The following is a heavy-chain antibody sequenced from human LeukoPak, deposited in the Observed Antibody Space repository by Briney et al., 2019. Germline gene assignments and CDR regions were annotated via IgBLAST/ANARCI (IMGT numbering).Heavy chain of an antibody. V-gene: IGHV3-53*01. Sequence: PGGSLRLSCAASEFTVSSNYVNWVRQAPGKGLEWVSVIFTGGNTYYADSVKGRFTISRDNSKNTLYLQMNSLRAEDTAVYYCASSDYWGQGTLVTVSS. CDR1: EFTVSSNY. CDR3: ASSDY. J-gene: IGHJ4*02. CDR2: IFTGGNT.